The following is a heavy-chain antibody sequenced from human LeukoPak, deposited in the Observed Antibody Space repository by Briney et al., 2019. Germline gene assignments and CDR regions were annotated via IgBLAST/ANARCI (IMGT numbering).Heavy chain of an antibody. CDR2: INPNSSGT. J-gene: IGHJ5*02. CDR1: GYTFTGYY. CDR3: ARDLDDYVWGSYRSNWFDP. Sequence: ASVKVSCKASGYTFTGYYIHWVRQAPGQRLEWMGWINPNSSGTNYAQKFQGRVTVSKDTAISTAYMELSRLRSDNTAVYYCARDLDDYVWGSYRSNWFDPWGQGTLVTVSS. D-gene: IGHD3-16*02. V-gene: IGHV1-2*02.